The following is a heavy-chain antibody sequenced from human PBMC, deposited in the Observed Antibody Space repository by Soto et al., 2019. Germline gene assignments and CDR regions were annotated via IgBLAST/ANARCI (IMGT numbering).Heavy chain of an antibody. Sequence: EVQLVESGGGLVQPGRSLRLSCAASGFTFDDYAMHWVRQAPGKGLEWVSGISWNSGSIGYADSVKGRFTIYRDNAKNSLYLQMNSLRAEDTALYYCAKDEPPYDSSGYFDYWGQGTLVTVSS. J-gene: IGHJ4*02. D-gene: IGHD3-22*01. V-gene: IGHV3-9*01. CDR2: ISWNSGSI. CDR1: GFTFDDYA. CDR3: AKDEPPYDSSGYFDY.